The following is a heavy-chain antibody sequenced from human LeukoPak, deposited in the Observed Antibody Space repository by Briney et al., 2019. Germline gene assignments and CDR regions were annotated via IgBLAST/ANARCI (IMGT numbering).Heavy chain of an antibody. CDR3: AGRITATGAPDY. V-gene: IGHV3-53*01. CDR1: GFTVSSNY. CDR2: IYSGGST. D-gene: IGHD6-13*01. J-gene: IGHJ4*02. Sequence: GGSLRLSCAASGFTVSSNYMSWVRQAPGKGLEWVSIIYSGGSTYYADSVKGRFTISRDNSKNTLYLQVNSLRAEDTAVYYCAGRITATGAPDYWGQGTLVTVSS.